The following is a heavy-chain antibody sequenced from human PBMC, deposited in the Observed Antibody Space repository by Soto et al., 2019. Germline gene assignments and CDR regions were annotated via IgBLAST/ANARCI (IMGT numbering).Heavy chain of an antibody. CDR2: IYPSGTT. CDR1: GGSISSSY. CDR3: ARDDYGSAGMDV. Sequence: LSLTCIVSGGSISSSYWSWIRQPAGKGLEWIGRIYPSGTTNYNPSLKSRLTMSVDTSKNQFSLRLRSVTAADTAVYFCARDDYGSAGMDVWGQGTTVTVS. D-gene: IGHD3-10*01. J-gene: IGHJ6*02. V-gene: IGHV4-4*07.